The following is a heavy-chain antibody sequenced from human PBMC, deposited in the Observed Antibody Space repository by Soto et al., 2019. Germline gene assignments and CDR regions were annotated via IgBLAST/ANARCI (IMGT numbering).Heavy chain of an antibody. Sequence: PGGSLRLSCAASGFTFSSYWMSWVRQAPGKGLEWVANIKQDGSEKYYVDSVKGRFTISRDNAKNSLYLQMNSLRAEDTAVYYCARDGLIGVVPAALGYDLWGRGTLVTVSS. D-gene: IGHD2-2*01. CDR2: IKQDGSEK. CDR1: GFTFSSYW. J-gene: IGHJ2*01. V-gene: IGHV3-7*01. CDR3: ARDGLIGVVPAALGYDL.